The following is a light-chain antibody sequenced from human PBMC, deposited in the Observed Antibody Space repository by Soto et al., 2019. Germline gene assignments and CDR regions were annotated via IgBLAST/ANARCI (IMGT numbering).Light chain of an antibody. V-gene: IGKV1D-16*01. J-gene: IGKJ4*01. CDR3: QQYNSYPLT. CDR2: DAS. CDR1: QAIGSW. Sequence: DIQMTQSLSSLSASVGDRVTITCRASQAIGSWLAWYQQKPGKAPTSLIYDASNLQTEVPSRFSGSGSGTDFTLTISGLQPEDSATYCCQQYNSYPLTFGGGTMVEIK.